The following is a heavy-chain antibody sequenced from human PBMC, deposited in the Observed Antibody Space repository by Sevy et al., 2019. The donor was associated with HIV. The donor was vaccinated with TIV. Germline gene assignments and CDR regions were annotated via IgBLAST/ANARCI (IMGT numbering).Heavy chain of an antibody. CDR1: GFTFSSYS. J-gene: IGHJ3*02. CDR2: ISSSTI. Sequence: GGSLRLSCAASGFTFSSYSMNWVRQAPGKGLEWVSYISSSTIYYADSVKGRFTISRDNAKNSLYLQMNSLRDEDTAVYYCAREWADYDSSGGAFDIWGQGTMVTVSS. D-gene: IGHD3-22*01. V-gene: IGHV3-48*02. CDR3: AREWADYDSSGGAFDI.